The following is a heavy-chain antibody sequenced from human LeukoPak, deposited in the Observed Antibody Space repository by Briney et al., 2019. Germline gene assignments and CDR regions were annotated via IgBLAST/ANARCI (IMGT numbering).Heavy chain of an antibody. Sequence: SQTLSLTCTVSGGSISSGGYYWRWIRQHPGKGLEWIGYIYYSGSTYYNPSLKSRVTISVDTSKNQFSLKLSSVTAADTAVYYCARAGLRDYAFDYWGQGTLVTVSS. J-gene: IGHJ4*02. D-gene: IGHD4-17*01. CDR2: IYYSGST. V-gene: IGHV4-31*03. CDR1: GGSISSGGYY. CDR3: ARAGLRDYAFDY.